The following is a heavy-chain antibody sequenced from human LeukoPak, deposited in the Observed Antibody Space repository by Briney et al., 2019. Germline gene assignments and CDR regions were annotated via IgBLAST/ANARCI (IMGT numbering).Heavy chain of an antibody. CDR2: ISNDGSNK. Sequence: GGSLRLSCAASGFTFSTYGMHWVRQAPGKGLEWVALISNDGSNKFYADSVKGRFTISRDNAKNTLYLQMNSLRAEDTAVYYCARQTPSTIHDYGDYVWFDPWGQGTLVTVSS. CDR3: ARQTPSTIHDYGDYVWFDP. D-gene: IGHD4-17*01. J-gene: IGHJ5*02. CDR1: GFTFSTYG. V-gene: IGHV3-30*03.